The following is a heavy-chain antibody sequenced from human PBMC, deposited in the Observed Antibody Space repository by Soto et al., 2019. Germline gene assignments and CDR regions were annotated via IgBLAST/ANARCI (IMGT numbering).Heavy chain of an antibody. CDR3: AGSGGYYDSTHY. CDR1: GFTFSSYE. Sequence: VQLVESGGGLVQPGGSLRLSCAASGFTFSSYEMNWVRQAPGKGLEWVSYISSSGSTIYYADSVKGRFTISRDNAKNSLYLQMNSLRAEDTAVYYCAGSGGYYDSTHYWGQGTLVTVSS. CDR2: ISSSGSTI. D-gene: IGHD3-22*01. J-gene: IGHJ4*02. V-gene: IGHV3-48*03.